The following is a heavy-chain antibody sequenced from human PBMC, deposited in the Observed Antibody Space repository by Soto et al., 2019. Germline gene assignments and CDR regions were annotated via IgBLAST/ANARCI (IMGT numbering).Heavy chain of an antibody. CDR3: AAPGRDGYKLDY. D-gene: IGHD5-12*01. CDR2: IIPIFGTA. CDR1: GGTFSSYA. J-gene: IGHJ4*02. V-gene: IGHV1-69*13. Sequence: GASVKVSCKASGGTFSSYAISWVRQAPGQGLEWMGGIIPIFGTANYAQKFQGRVTITADESTSTAYMELSSLRSEDTAVYYCAAPGRDGYKLDYWGQGTLVTVSS.